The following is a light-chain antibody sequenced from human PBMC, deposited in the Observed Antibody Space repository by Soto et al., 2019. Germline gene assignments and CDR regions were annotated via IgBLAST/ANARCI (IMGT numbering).Light chain of an antibody. CDR2: GAS. CDR3: QQYDDWLRLT. V-gene: IGKV3D-15*01. J-gene: IGKJ4*01. CDR1: QSVNIY. Sequence: EIGMTQSPATLSVSPGERATLSCGASQSVNIYLAWYQQKPGQAPRLLIFGASYRATGITARFSGSGSGTEFNLTISSLQSEDFAVYFCQQYDDWLRLTFGGGTTGDIK.